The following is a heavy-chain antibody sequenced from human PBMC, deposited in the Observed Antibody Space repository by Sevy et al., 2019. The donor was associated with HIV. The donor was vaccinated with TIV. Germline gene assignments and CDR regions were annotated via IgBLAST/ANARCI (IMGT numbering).Heavy chain of an antibody. CDR2: IIPIFGSA. CDR1: GGTFSSYG. CDR3: ARGGGLSPHHWLDP. V-gene: IGHV1-69*13. D-gene: IGHD3-16*01. Sequence: VKVSCKASGGTFSSYGITWVRQAPGQGLEWMGEIIPIFGSANYGQTFQGRVTMTADQSTSTAYMELSSLRSDDTAVYYCARGGGLSPHHWLDPWGQGTLVTVSS. J-gene: IGHJ5*02.